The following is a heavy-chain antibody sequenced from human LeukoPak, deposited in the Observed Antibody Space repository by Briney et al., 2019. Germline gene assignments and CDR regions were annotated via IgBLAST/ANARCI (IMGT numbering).Heavy chain of an antibody. D-gene: IGHD4-11*01. CDR3: ARMHDYSNYVGDY. Sequence: GGSLRLSCAASGFTFSDYYMSWIRQAPGKGLEWVSYISSSGSTIYYADSVEGRFTISRDNAKNSLYLQMNSLRAEDTAVYYCARMHDYSNYVGDYWGQGTLVTVSS. CDR1: GFTFSDYY. J-gene: IGHJ4*02. V-gene: IGHV3-11*01. CDR2: ISSSGSTI.